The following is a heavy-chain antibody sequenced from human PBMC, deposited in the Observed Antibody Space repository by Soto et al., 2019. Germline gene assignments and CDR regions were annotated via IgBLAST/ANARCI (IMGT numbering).Heavy chain of an antibody. V-gene: IGHV3-23*01. CDR1: GLTFSSYA. D-gene: IGHD3-10*02. CDR3: EKDQLYFLGVIHNWFDP. Sequence: EVQLLESGGGLIQPGGSLRLSCAASGLTFSSYAMSWVRQAPGKGLEWVSAISGSGGSTYYADSVKGRFTISRDNSKNTLYLQMNSLRAEDTAVYYCEKDQLYFLGVIHNWFDPWGQGTLVTVSS. J-gene: IGHJ5*02. CDR2: ISGSGGST.